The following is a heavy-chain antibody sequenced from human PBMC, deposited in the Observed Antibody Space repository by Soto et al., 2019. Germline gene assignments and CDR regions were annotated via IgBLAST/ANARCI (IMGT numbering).Heavy chain of an antibody. CDR3: ARDTGVVVAATSYYYYGMDV. CDR2: IYYSGST. Sequence: SETLSLTCTVSGGSVSSGSYYWSWIRQPPGKGLEWIGYIYYSGSTNYNPSLKSRVTISVDTSKNQFSLKLSSVTAADTAVYYCARDTGVVVAATSYYYYGMDVWGQGTTVTV. D-gene: IGHD2-15*01. CDR1: GGSVSSGSYY. J-gene: IGHJ6*02. V-gene: IGHV4-61*01.